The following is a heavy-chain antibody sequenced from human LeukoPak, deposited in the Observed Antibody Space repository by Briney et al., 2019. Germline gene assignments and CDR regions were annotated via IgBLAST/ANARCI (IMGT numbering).Heavy chain of an antibody. Sequence: GASVKVSCKASGYTFTGYYMHWVRQAPGQGLEWVGWINPNSVGTNYEQKFQGRVTMTRDTSISSAYMDLTRLRSDDTAVYYCARASGYHFGTDFDYWGQGTLVTVSS. D-gene: IGHD5-12*01. CDR3: ARASGYHFGTDFDY. J-gene: IGHJ4*02. CDR2: INPNSVGT. V-gene: IGHV1-2*02. CDR1: GYTFTGYY.